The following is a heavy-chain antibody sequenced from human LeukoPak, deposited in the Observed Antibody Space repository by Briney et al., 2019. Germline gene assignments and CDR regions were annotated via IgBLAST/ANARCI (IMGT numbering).Heavy chain of an antibody. CDR3: ARGSAPRRYYYDSSGYYYVWYFDL. CDR2: IYYSGST. CDR1: GGSISSSSYY. D-gene: IGHD3-22*01. J-gene: IGHJ2*01. V-gene: IGHV4-39*01. Sequence: SETLSLTCTVSGGSISSSSYYWGWIRQPPGKGLEWIGSIYYSGSTYYNPSLKSRVTISVDTSKNQFSLKLSSVTAADTAVYYCARGSAPRRYYYDSSGYYYVWYFDLWGRGTLVTVSS.